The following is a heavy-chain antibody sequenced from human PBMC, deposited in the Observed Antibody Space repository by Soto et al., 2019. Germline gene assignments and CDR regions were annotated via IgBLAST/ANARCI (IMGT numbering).Heavy chain of an antibody. Sequence: EVQLVESGGGLVQPGGSLRLSCAASGFTFSSYSMNWVRQAPGKGLEWVSYISSSSSTIYYADSVKGRFTISRDNAKNSLYLQMNSLRDEDTAVYYCARLVVVTANSYYYYGMDVWGQGTTVTVSS. J-gene: IGHJ6*02. V-gene: IGHV3-48*02. CDR3: ARLVVVTANSYYYYGMDV. CDR1: GFTFSSYS. CDR2: ISSSSSTI. D-gene: IGHD2-21*02.